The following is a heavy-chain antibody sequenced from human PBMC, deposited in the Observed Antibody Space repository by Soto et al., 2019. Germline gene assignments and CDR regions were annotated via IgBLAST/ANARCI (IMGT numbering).Heavy chain of an antibody. Sequence: GGSLRLSCAASGFTFSSYGMHWVRQAPGKGLEWVAVISYDGSNKYYADSVKGRFTISRDNSKNTLYLQMNSLRAEDTAVYYCAKRGGSYYYGMDVWGQGTTVTVSS. CDR1: GFTFSSYG. CDR3: AKRGGSYYYGMDV. D-gene: IGHD1-26*01. J-gene: IGHJ6*02. CDR2: ISYDGSNK. V-gene: IGHV3-30*18.